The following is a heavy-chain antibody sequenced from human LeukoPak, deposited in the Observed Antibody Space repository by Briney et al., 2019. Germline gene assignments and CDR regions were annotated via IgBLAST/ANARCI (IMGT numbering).Heavy chain of an antibody. V-gene: IGHV3-53*05. D-gene: IGHD6-6*01. Sequence: GGSLRLSCAASGFTVSSNYMSWVRQAPGKGLEWVSVIYSGGSTYYADSVKGRFTISRDNSKNTLYLQMNSLRAEDTAVYFCARDLAPYSSSSGVRYWGQGTLVTVSS. CDR1: GFTVSSNY. CDR3: ARDLAPYSSSSGVRY. J-gene: IGHJ4*02. CDR2: IYSGGST.